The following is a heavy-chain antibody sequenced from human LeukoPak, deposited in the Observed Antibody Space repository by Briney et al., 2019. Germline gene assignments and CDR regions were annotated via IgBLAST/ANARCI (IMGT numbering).Heavy chain of an antibody. J-gene: IGHJ4*02. CDR3: ARLTSSWPFDY. V-gene: IGHV5-51*01. Sequence: GESLKISCKGSGYSFTNYWIGWVRQMPGKGLEWMGIISPDGSDTRYSPSFQGQVTISADKSITTAYLQWSSLKASDTAMYYCARLTSSWPFDYWGQETLATV. D-gene: IGHD6-13*01. CDR2: ISPDGSDT. CDR1: GYSFTNYW.